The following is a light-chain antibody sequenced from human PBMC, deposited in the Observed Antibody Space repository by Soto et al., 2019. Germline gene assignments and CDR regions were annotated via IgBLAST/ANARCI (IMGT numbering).Light chain of an antibody. CDR2: EGS. V-gene: IGLV2-23*03. J-gene: IGLJ2*01. CDR3: CSYAGSSTFVV. CDR1: SSDVGSYNL. Sequence: QSALTQPASVSGSPGQSITISCTGTSSDVGSYNLVSWYQQHPGKAPKLMIYEGSKRPSGVSNRFSGYKSGNTASLTISGLQAEDEADYYGCSYAGSSTFVVFGGGTKLTVL.